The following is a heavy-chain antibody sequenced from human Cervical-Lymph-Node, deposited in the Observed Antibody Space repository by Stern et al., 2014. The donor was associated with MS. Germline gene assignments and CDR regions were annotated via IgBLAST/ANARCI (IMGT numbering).Heavy chain of an antibody. D-gene: IGHD6-13*01. V-gene: IGHV3-7*01. CDR2: IRQDGSER. J-gene: IGHJ4*02. CDR3: ARGSSGWFPLYYFDD. Sequence: EMQLVESGGGLVQPGGSLRLSCAVSGFSFNNYWMTWVRQAPGKGLEWVANIRQDGSERYYGDSVKGRFTISRDNAEASLYLQMNSLRVEDTAIYYCARGSSGWFPLYYFDDWGQGSLVTISS. CDR1: GFSFNNYW.